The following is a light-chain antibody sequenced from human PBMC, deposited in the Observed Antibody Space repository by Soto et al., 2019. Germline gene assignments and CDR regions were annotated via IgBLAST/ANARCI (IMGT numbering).Light chain of an antibody. CDR3: CSYAGSRTLV. J-gene: IGLJ2*01. V-gene: IGLV2-23*02. CDR1: SSDDGSYNL. Sequence: QSVLTQPASVSGSPGQSITISCTGTSSDDGSYNLVSWYQHHPGKAPKLMIYEVTKRPSGVSKRFSGSKSGNTAFLTISGLQAEDEADYHCCSYAGSRTLVFGGGTKVTVL. CDR2: EVT.